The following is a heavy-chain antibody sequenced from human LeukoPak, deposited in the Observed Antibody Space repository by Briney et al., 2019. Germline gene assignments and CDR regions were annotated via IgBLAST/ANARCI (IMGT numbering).Heavy chain of an antibody. CDR1: GGTFSSYA. CDR2: IIPIPGIA. V-gene: IGHV1-69*04. CDR3: ARPTNCSGGSCYSGVFDY. Sequence: ASVKVSCKASGGTFSSYAISWVRQAPGQGLEWMGRIIPIPGIANYAQKFQGGVTITADKSTSTAYMELSSLRSEDTAVYYCARPTNCSGGSCYSGVFDYWGQGTLVTVSS. J-gene: IGHJ4*02. D-gene: IGHD2-15*01.